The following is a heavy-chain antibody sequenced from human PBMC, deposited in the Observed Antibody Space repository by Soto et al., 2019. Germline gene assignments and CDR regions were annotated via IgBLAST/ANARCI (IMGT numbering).Heavy chain of an antibody. D-gene: IGHD6-19*01. V-gene: IGHV3-30-3*01. CDR3: ARDTAVAGSSEYYFDY. CDR1: GFTFSSYA. J-gene: IGHJ4*02. CDR2: ISYDGSNK. Sequence: GGSLRLSFAASGFTFSSYAMHWVRQAPGKGLEWVAVISYDGSNKYYADSVKGRFTISRDNSKNTLYLQMNSLRAEDTAVYYCARDTAVAGSSEYYFDYWGQGTLVTVSS.